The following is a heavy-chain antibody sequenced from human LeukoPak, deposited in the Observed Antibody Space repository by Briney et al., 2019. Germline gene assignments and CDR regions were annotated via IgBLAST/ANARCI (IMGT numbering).Heavy chain of an antibody. V-gene: IGHV3-66*02. CDR1: GFTVSSDY. Sequence: GSLRLSCAASGFTVSSDYMGWVRQAPGKGLEYVSIIYGGGDTFYADSVKGRFTISRDNSKNTLYLQMNSLRAEDTAVYYCARDSHKLHSSAYFYFFDYWGQGTLVSVSS. CDR2: IYGGGDT. CDR3: ARDSHKLHSSAYFYFFDY. D-gene: IGHD3-22*01. J-gene: IGHJ4*02.